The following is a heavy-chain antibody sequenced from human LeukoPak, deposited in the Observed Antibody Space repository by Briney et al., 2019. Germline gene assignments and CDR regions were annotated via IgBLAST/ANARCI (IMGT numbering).Heavy chain of an antibody. CDR2: ISNDGSNK. D-gene: IGHD1-26*01. CDR1: GFTFNTFW. Sequence: GGSLRLSCAGSGFTFNTFWMNWVRQAPGEGLEWVAVISNDGSNKFYADSVKGRFTISRDNSKHTLYLQMNSLRPEDTSVYYCARRGGSYYFDYWGQGTLVTVSS. J-gene: IGHJ4*02. V-gene: IGHV3-30-3*01. CDR3: ARRGGSYYFDY.